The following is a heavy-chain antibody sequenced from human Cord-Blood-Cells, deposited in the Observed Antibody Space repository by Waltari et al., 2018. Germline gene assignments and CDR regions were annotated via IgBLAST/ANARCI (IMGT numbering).Heavy chain of an antibody. CDR3: ARSPTYDFWSGYQPNHNWFDP. D-gene: IGHD3-3*01. CDR2: IYHSGST. J-gene: IGHJ5*02. V-gene: IGHV4-38-2*02. Sequence: QVQLQESGPGLVKPSETLSLTCTVSGYSISSGYYWGWIRQPPGKGLEWIGSIYHSGSTYDNPSLKSRVTISVDTSKTQFSLNLSSVTAADTTVYYCARSPTYDFWSGYQPNHNWFDPWGQGTLVIVSS. CDR1: GYSISSGYY.